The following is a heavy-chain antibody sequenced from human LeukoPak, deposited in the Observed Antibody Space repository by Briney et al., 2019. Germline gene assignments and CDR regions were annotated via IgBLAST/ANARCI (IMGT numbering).Heavy chain of an antibody. CDR2: IYENDEK. CDR3: AHRHRGVASDI. V-gene: IGHV2-5*01. J-gene: IGHJ3*02. CDR1: GVSLSTGRVG. D-gene: IGHD2-15*01. Sequence: SGPTLLKPTQTLRLTCTFSGVSLSTGRVGVGWIRQPPVKALEWLGVIYENDEKLYSSSLQKRLSITKATSRNQVVLTMAKMDPVDTATYYCAHRHRGVASDIWGQGTMVTVSS.